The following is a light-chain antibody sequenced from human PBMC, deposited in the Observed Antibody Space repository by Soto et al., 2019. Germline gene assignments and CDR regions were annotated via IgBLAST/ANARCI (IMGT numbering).Light chain of an antibody. CDR2: DDN. CDR1: SSNIGGNS. J-gene: IGLJ1*01. Sequence: VVTQSPSVSAALGQKVTISCSGSSSNIGGNSVSWYQQLPGTAPKLLIYDDNKRPSGIPDRFSGSKSGTSATLGITGFQTGDEADYYCGSWDSSLSVYVFGTGTKVTVL. V-gene: IGLV1-51*01. CDR3: GSWDSSLSVYV.